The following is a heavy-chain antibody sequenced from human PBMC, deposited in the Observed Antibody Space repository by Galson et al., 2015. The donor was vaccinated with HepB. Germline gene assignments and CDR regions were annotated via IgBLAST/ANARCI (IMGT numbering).Heavy chain of an antibody. CDR2: IDPVDSYT. CDR1: GYNFTNYW. V-gene: IGHV5-10-1*01. CDR3: ARQAMGYSSRGDGFDL. Sequence: QSGAEVKKPGESLRISCQGSGYNFTNYWVTWVRQMPGEGLEWMGKIDPVDSYTNYSPSFQGHVTISTDKPISTAYLQWSSLKASDTAMYYCARQAMGYSSRGDGFDLWGQGTLVTLSS. D-gene: IGHD6-19*01. J-gene: IGHJ3*01.